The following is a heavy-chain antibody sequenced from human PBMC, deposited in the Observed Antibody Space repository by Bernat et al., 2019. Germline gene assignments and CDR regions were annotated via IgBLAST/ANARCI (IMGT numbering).Heavy chain of an antibody. CDR2: IKQDGTEI. Sequence: EVQLVESGGGLVQPGGSLTLSCAASVFTFRSSWMRWTRQAPGKGLEWVANIKQDGTEIYYVDAVKGRFTISRDNAKNSLYLQMNSLRAEDTAVYYCVKDTDYWGQGTLVTVSS. V-gene: IGHV3-7*03. CDR1: VFTFRSSW. J-gene: IGHJ4*02. CDR3: VKDTDY.